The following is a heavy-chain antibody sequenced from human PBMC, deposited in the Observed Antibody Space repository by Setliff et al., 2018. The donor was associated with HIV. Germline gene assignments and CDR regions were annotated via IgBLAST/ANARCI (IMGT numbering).Heavy chain of an antibody. CDR3: ARGSLILYNWFDP. CDR2: IYHSGST. D-gene: IGHD1-26*01. Sequence: PSETLSLTCAVSGYSISSGYYWGWIRQPPGKGLEWIGSIYHSGSTYYNPSLKSRVTISVDTSKNQFSLKLSSVTAADTAVYYCARGSLILYNWFDPWGQGTLVTVSS. CDR1: GYSISSGYY. J-gene: IGHJ5*02. V-gene: IGHV4-38-2*01.